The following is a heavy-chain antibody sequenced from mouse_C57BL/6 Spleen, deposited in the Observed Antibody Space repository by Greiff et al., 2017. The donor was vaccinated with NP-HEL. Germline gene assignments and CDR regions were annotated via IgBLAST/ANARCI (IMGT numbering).Heavy chain of an antibody. CDR1: GYTFTSYW. Sequence: VQLQQSGAELVKPGASVKMSCKASGYTFTSYWITWVKQRPGQGLEWIGDIYPGSGSTNYNEKFKSKATLTVDTSSSTAYMQLSSLTSEDSAVYYCALYYDYDVWYFDVWGTGTTVTVSS. V-gene: IGHV1-55*01. CDR3: ALYYDYDVWYFDV. CDR2: IYPGSGST. D-gene: IGHD2-4*01. J-gene: IGHJ1*03.